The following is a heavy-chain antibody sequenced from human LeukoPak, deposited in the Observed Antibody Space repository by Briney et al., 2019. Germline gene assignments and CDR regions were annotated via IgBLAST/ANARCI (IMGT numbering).Heavy chain of an antibody. CDR1: GYRFTSYW. J-gene: IGHJ3*02. V-gene: IGHV5-51*01. Sequence: GESLKISCQGSGYRFTSYWIGWVRPMPGKGLEWMGIIYPGDSDTRYSPSFQGQVTISADKSISTAYLQWSSLKASDTAMYYCAGSFPRPPYYYDSSGYDAFDIWGQGTMVTVSS. CDR2: IYPGDSDT. D-gene: IGHD3-22*01. CDR3: AGSFPRPPYYYDSSGYDAFDI.